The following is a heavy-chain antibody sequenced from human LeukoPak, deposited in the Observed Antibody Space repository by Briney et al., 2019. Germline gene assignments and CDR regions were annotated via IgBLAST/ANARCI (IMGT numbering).Heavy chain of an antibody. Sequence: GSSVKVSCKASGGTFSSYAISWVRQAPGQGLEWMGRIILILGIANYAQKFQGRVTITADKSTSTAYMELSSLRSEDTAVYYCATDGSGSYFFVYWGQGTLVTVSS. V-gene: IGHV1-69*04. J-gene: IGHJ4*02. D-gene: IGHD3-10*01. CDR1: GGTFSSYA. CDR3: ATDGSGSYFFVY. CDR2: IILILGIA.